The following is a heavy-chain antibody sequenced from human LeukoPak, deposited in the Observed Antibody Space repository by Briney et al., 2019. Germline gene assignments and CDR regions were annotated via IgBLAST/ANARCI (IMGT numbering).Heavy chain of an antibody. CDR3: AKDKQGGSYWFDP. V-gene: IGHV3-23*01. Sequence: PGGSLRLSCAASGFTFSSYAMSWVRQAPGKGLEWVSAISGIGSSTYYADSVKGRFTISRDNSKNTLYLQMNSLRAEDTAVYYCAKDKQGGSYWFDPWGQGTLVTVSS. D-gene: IGHD1-26*01. CDR2: ISGIGSST. J-gene: IGHJ5*02. CDR1: GFTFSSYA.